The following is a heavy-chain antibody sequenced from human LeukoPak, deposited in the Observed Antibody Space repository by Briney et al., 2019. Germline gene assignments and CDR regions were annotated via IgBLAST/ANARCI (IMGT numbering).Heavy chain of an antibody. D-gene: IGHD6-19*01. V-gene: IGHV4-39*07. CDR3: ARMTSSGWYREDY. CDR2: IYYSGST. J-gene: IGHJ4*02. Sequence: SETLSLTCTVSADSIGSSTYYWGWIRQPPGKGLEWIGSIYYSGSTYYNPSLKSRVTISVDTSENQFSLKLSSATAADTAVYYCARMTSSGWYREDYWGQGTLVTVSS. CDR1: ADSIGSSTYY.